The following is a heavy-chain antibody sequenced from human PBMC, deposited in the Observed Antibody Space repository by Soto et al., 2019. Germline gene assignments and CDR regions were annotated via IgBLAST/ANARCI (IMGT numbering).Heavy chain of an antibody. CDR2: ISAYNGNT. CDR3: ARVAGIAVAGTGGYFDY. CDR1: GYTFTSYG. Sequence: ASVKVSCKASGYTFTSYGISWVRQAPGQGLEWMGWISAYNGNTNYAQKPQGRVTMTTDTSTSTAYMELRSLRSDDTAVYYCARVAGIAVAGTGGYFDYWGQGTLVTVSS. V-gene: IGHV1-18*01. J-gene: IGHJ4*02. D-gene: IGHD6-19*01.